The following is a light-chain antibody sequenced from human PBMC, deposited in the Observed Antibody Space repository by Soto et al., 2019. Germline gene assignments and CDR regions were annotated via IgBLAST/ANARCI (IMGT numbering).Light chain of an antibody. V-gene: IGLV1-36*01. Sequence: QSVLTQPPSVSEAPRQRVTISCSGSSSNIGNNAVNWYQQLPGKAPKLLMFYDNLLPSGVSDRFSGSKSGTSASLAISGLQSEDEADYYCAAWEDSLNGYVFGTGTKVTVL. CDR3: AAWEDSLNGYV. CDR1: SSNIGNNA. CDR2: YDN. J-gene: IGLJ1*01.